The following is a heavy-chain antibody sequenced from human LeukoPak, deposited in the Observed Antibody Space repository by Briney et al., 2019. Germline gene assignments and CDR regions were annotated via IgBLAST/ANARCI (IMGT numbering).Heavy chain of an antibody. Sequence: GSSVKVSCKASGGTFSSYAISWVRQAPGQGLEWMGGIIPIFGTANYAQKFQGRVTITADESTSTAYMELSSLRSEDTAVYYCASLGEDILTGYSQIYWGQGTLVTVSS. CDR1: GGTFSSYA. CDR3: ASLGEDILTGYSQIY. V-gene: IGHV1-69*01. D-gene: IGHD3-9*01. CDR2: IIPIFGTA. J-gene: IGHJ4*02.